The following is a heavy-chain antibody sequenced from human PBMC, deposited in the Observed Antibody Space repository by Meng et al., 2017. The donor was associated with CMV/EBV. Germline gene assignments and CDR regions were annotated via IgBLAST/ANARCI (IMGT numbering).Heavy chain of an antibody. Sequence: GESLKISCAASGFTFSSYSMNWVRQAPGKGLEWVSSISSSSSYIYYEDSVKGRFTISKDNANNSLYLQMNSLRAEDTAVYYCARRRENSYGYYSNGMDVWGQGTTVTVSS. CDR1: GFTFSSYS. CDR3: ARRRENSYGYYSNGMDV. CDR2: ISSSSSYI. D-gene: IGHD5-18*01. J-gene: IGHJ6*02. V-gene: IGHV3-21*01.